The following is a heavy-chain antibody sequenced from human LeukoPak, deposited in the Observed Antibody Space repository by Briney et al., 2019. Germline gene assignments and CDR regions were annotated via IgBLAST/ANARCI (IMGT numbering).Heavy chain of an antibody. V-gene: IGHV3-23*01. CDR1: GLTFSSYA. D-gene: IGHD6-19*01. CDR3: AKALEIGYSSGIDY. J-gene: IGHJ4*02. CDR2: MSGDGRRT. Sequence: GGSLRLSCAASGLTFSSYAMSWVRQAPGKGVEWVARMSGDGRRTDYAGSVQGRFTSSRDNSKNTLYLQMNSLRAGDTGVYYCAKALEIGYSSGIDYWGQGTLVTVSS.